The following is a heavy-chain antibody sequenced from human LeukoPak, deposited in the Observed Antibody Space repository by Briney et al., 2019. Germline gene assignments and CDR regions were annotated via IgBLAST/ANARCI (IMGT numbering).Heavy chain of an antibody. CDR3: ARRARGRSGGSCYFDY. Sequence: PSETLSLTCTVSGYSISSGYYWGWIRHPPGKGLEWIGSIYHSGSTYYNPSLKSRVTISVDTSKNQFSLKLSSVTAADTAVYYCARRARGRSGGSCYFDYWGQGTLVTVSS. CDR1: GYSISSGYY. J-gene: IGHJ4*02. D-gene: IGHD2-15*01. V-gene: IGHV4-38-2*02. CDR2: IYHSGST.